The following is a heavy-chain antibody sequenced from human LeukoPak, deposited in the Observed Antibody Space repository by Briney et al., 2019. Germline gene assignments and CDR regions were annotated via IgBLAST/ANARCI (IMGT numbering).Heavy chain of an antibody. J-gene: IGHJ4*02. D-gene: IGHD3-10*01. V-gene: IGHV4-39*01. CDR3: ARRRWYGGFDF. CDR2: IYNSGKT. CDR1: GDSISSSAYF. Sequence: PSETLSLTCIVSGDSISSSAYFWGWIRQPPGKGLEWIGSIYNSGKTYYSASLKSRVTMSVDTSKNLFSLRLTSVTAADTAIFYCARRRWYGGFDFWGQGTLVTVSS.